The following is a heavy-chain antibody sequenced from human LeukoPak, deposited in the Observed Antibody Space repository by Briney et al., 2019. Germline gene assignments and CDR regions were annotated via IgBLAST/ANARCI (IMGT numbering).Heavy chain of an antibody. CDR1: GFSFDDYA. J-gene: IGHJ4*02. V-gene: IGHV3-9*01. CDR2: ISWNSGSI. Sequence: GGSLRLSCAASGFSFDDYAMHWVRQAPGKGLEWVSGISWNSGSIGYADSVKGRFTISRDNAKNSLYLQMNSLRAEDTALYYCARELDYYDSSGYDFFDYWGQGTLVTVSS. D-gene: IGHD3-22*01. CDR3: ARELDYYDSSGYDFFDY.